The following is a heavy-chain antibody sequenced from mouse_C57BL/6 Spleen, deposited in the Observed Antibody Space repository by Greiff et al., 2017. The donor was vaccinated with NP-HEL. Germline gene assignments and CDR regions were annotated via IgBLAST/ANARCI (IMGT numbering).Heavy chain of an antibody. CDR1: GFTFSSYA. CDR2: ISSGGDYI. Sequence: EVKVVESGEGLVKPGGSLKLSCAASGFTFSSYAMSWVRQTPEKRLEWVAYISSGGDYIYYADTVKGRFTISRDNARNTLYLQMSSLKSEDTAMYYCTRDPITTVAYWYFDVWGTGTTVTVSS. V-gene: IGHV5-9-1*02. CDR3: TRDPITTVAYWYFDV. J-gene: IGHJ1*03. D-gene: IGHD1-1*01.